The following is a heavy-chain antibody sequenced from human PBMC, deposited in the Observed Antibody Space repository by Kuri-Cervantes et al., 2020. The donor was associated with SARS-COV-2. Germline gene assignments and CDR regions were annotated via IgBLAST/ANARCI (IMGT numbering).Heavy chain of an antibody. J-gene: IGHJ6*02. CDR2: ISGSGGSA. D-gene: IGHD3-10*01. CDR3: ARAPMVRGVTHYYYYGMDV. V-gene: IGHV3-23*01. CDR1: GFTFSSYA. Sequence: GESLKISCAASGFTFSSYAMSWVCQAPGKGLEWVSAISGSGGSAYYADSVRGRFTISRHNSKNTLYLQMNSLRAEDTAVYYCARAPMVRGVTHYYYYGMDVWGQGTTVTVSS.